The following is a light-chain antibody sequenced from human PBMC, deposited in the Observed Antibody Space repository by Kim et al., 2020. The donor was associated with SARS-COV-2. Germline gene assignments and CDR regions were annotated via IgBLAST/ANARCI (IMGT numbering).Light chain of an antibody. V-gene: IGKV1-39*01. Sequence: DIQMTQSPSSLSASVGDRVTITCRASQSISYYLHWYQQKAGEAPSLLIYAASNLQSGVPSRFSGGGSGTDFTLTVSSLQPEDSATYYCQQGYTFPFTFGSGTKVDIK. CDR2: AAS. CDR1: QSISYY. CDR3: QQGYTFPFT. J-gene: IGKJ3*01.